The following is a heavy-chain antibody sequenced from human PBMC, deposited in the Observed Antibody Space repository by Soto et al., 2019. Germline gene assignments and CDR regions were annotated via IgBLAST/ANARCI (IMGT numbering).Heavy chain of an antibody. V-gene: IGHV1-69*02. D-gene: IGHD5-12*01. CDR2: IIPILGIS. CDR3: AYERGGYESLA. J-gene: IGHJ4*02. Sequence: SVKFSCKASGGTFSSYTISWVRQAPGQVLECMVRIIPILGISNYXXKFQGRVXXTSDKSTSTAXIELSXLRSEDTAVYYCAYERGGYESLAWRQGTLVTVSS. CDR1: GGTFSSYT.